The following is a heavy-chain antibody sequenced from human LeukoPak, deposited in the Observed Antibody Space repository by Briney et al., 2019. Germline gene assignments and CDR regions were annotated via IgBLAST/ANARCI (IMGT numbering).Heavy chain of an antibody. CDR3: ARVKGFHYYYMDV. V-gene: IGHV4-59*12. J-gene: IGHJ6*03. D-gene: IGHD3-10*01. Sequence: SETLSLTCTVSGGSISSYYWSWIRHPPGKGLEWIGYIYYSGSTNYNPSLKSRVTISVDTSKNQFSLKLSSVTAADTAVYYCARVKGFHYYYMDVWGKGTTVTISS. CDR2: IYYSGST. CDR1: GGSISSYY.